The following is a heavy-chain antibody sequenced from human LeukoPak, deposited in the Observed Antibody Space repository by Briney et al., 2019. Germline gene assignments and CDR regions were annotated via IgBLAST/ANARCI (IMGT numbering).Heavy chain of an antibody. CDR3: AKGHSGSYLGY. CDR1: GFTFSSYG. CDR2: ITYDGSNK. Sequence: GGSLRLSCAASGFTFSSYGMHWVRQAPGKGLEWVAVITYDGSNKYYADSVKGRFTISRGNSKNTLYLQMNSLRAEDTAVYYCAKGHSGSYLGYWGQGTLVTVSS. J-gene: IGHJ4*02. V-gene: IGHV3-30*18. D-gene: IGHD1-26*01.